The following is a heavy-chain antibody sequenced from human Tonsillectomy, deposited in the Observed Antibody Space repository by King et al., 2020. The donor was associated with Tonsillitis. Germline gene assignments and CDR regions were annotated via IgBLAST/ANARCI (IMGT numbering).Heavy chain of an antibody. CDR1: GGSISSFY. CDR3: ARGLLWLLSYYFDS. J-gene: IGHJ4*02. D-gene: IGHD5-24*01. V-gene: IGHV4-59*01. CDR2: IYYSGST. Sequence: VQLQESGPGLVKPSETLSLTCTVSGGSISSFYWSWIRQPPGKGLEWIGYIYYSGSTNYNPSLQSRVTISVDTSKNQFSLKLSSVTAADTAVYYCARGLLWLLSYYFDSWGQGTLVTVSS.